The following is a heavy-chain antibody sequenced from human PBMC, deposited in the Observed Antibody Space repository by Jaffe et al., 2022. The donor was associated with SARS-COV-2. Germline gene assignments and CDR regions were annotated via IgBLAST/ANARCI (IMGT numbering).Heavy chain of an antibody. Sequence: EVQLVESGGGLVKPGGSLRLSCAASGFTLSNAWMTWVRQAPGKGLEWVGRITSKIDRGTTEYAAPVKGRFTISRDDSKNTMYLQMNSLKTEDTAIYYCSTVYSSSSGLDYWGQGTLVTVSS. CDR1: GFTLSNAW. D-gene: IGHD6-6*01. V-gene: IGHV3-15*01. CDR3: STVYSSSSGLDY. J-gene: IGHJ4*02. CDR2: ITSKIDRGTT.